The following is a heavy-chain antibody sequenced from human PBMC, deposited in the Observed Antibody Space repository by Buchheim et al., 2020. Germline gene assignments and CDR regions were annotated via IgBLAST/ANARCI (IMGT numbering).Heavy chain of an antibody. V-gene: IGHV3-23*01. J-gene: IGHJ4*02. Sequence: EVQLLESGGGLVQPGGPLRLSCAASGFTLSSYAMSWVRQAPGKGLEWVSAISGSGGSTYYADPVKGRFTISRDNSKNTLYLQMNSLGAEDAAVYYCAKGHSSGWYQTVDYWGQGTL. CDR2: ISGSGGST. D-gene: IGHD6-19*01. CDR1: GFTLSSYA. CDR3: AKGHSSGWYQTVDY.